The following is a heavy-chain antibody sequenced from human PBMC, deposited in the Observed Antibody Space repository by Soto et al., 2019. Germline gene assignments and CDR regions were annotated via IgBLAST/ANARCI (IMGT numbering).Heavy chain of an antibody. V-gene: IGHV1-18*01. CDR2: ITSYNANT. Sequence: QVHLVQSAVEVKKPGASVKVSCKTSGYTFTSYGISWVRQAPGQGLKWMGRITSYNANTNYAQKFQGRVTMTTDTSTSTAYLELTSLRSDDTAVYYCARNYYGSGRLTADSWGQGTLVTVSS. CDR1: GYTFTSYG. CDR3: ARNYYGSGRLTADS. D-gene: IGHD3-10*01. J-gene: IGHJ4*02.